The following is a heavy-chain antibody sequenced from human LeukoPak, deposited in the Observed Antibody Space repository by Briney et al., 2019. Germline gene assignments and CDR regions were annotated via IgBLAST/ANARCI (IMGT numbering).Heavy chain of an antibody. CDR3: ARVLTPQSLFSSWFDP. D-gene: IGHD3-9*01. CDR2: ISYDGSNK. CDR1: GFTFSSYA. Sequence: GGSLRLSCAASGFTFSSYAMHWVRQAPGKGLEWVAVISYDGSNKYYADSVKGRFTISRDNSKNTLYLQMNSLRAEDTAVYYCARVLTPQSLFSSWFDPWGQGTLVTISS. V-gene: IGHV3-30*04. J-gene: IGHJ5*02.